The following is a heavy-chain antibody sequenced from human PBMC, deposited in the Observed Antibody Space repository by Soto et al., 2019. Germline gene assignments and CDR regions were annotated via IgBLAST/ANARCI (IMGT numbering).Heavy chain of an antibody. CDR1: GFTFSSYA. D-gene: IGHD3-22*01. CDR2: ISGSGGST. J-gene: IGHJ4*02. V-gene: IGHV3-23*01. Sequence: GGSLRLSCAASGFTFSSYAMSWVRQAPGKGLEWVSAISGSGGSTYYADSVKGRFTISRDNSKNTLYLQMNSLRAEDTAVYYCAKDLDYYDSSGYPTWDYWGQGTLVTVSS. CDR3: AKDLDYYDSSGYPTWDY.